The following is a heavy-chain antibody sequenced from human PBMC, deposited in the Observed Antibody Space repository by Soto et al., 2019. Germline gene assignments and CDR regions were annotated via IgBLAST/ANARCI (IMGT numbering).Heavy chain of an antibody. V-gene: IGHV3-33*01. Sequence: QVQLVESGGGVVQPGRSLRLSCAASGFTFSSYGMHWVRQGPGKGLEWVAIIWYDGSNKYYADSVKGRFTISRDNSKNTLYLQMNNLRDEETAIYNCARDSGWNDAVRHYFDHWGQGTLVTVSS. D-gene: IGHD1-1*01. CDR1: GFTFSSYG. CDR2: IWYDGSNK. J-gene: IGHJ4*02. CDR3: ARDSGWNDAVRHYFDH.